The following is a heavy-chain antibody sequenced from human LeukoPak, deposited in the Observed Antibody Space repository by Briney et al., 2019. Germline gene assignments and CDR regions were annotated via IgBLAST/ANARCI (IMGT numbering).Heavy chain of an antibody. V-gene: IGHV1-24*01. Sequence: ASVKVSCKVSGYTLTELSMHWVRQAPGKGLEWMGGFDPEDGETIYAQKFQGRVTMTEDTSTDTAYMELSSLRSEGTAVYYCATDKYCSSTSCRTDFDYWGQGTLVTVSS. CDR3: ATDKYCSSTSCRTDFDY. CDR1: GYTLTELS. CDR2: FDPEDGET. J-gene: IGHJ4*02. D-gene: IGHD2-2*01.